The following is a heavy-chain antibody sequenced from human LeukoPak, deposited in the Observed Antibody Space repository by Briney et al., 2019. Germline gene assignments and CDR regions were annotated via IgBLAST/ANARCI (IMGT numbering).Heavy chain of an antibody. Sequence: ASVKVSCKASGYTFTNYGISWVRQAPGQGLEGMGWISAYNGNTNYAQKLQGRVIMTTDTSTNTAYMELRSLRSADTAVYYCARVEFGESSSYGMDAWGQGTPVTVSS. V-gene: IGHV1-18*01. J-gene: IGHJ6*02. CDR3: ARVEFGESSSYGMDA. D-gene: IGHD3-10*01. CDR1: GYTFTNYG. CDR2: ISAYNGNT.